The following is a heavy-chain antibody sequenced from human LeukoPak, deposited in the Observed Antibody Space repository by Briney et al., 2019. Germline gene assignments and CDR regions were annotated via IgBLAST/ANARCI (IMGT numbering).Heavy chain of an antibody. CDR3: CFGVLSSVFFDY. CDR1: GFTFSDYA. V-gene: IGHV3-23*01. Sequence: GGSLRLSCSASGFTFSDYALNWVRQAPGKGLGWVSTINVGGATAYYADSVKGRFTTSRDTSKNTLYLYMNSLRDEDTALYYGCFGVLSSVFFDYWGQGTPVTVSS. J-gene: IGHJ4*02. CDR2: INVGGATA. D-gene: IGHD3-3*01.